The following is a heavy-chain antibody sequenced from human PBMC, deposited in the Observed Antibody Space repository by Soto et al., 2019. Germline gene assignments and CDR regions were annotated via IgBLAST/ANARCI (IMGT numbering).Heavy chain of an antibody. CDR3: AREDGDSSSVSYFDY. CDR2: INHSGST. CDR1: GGSFSGYY. J-gene: IGHJ4*02. V-gene: IGHV4-34*01. Sequence: QVQLQQWGAGLLKPSETLSLTCAVYGGSFSGYYWSWIRQPPGKGLEWIGEINHSGSTTYNPSLKSRVTISVDTSKNQFSLKLSSVTAADTAVYYCAREDGDSSSVSYFDYWGQGTLVTVSS. D-gene: IGHD6-6*01.